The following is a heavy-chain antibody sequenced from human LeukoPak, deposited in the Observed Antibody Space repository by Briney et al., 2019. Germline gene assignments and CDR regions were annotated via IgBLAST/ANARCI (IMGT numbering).Heavy chain of an antibody. V-gene: IGHV4-34*01. D-gene: IGHD3-16*02. CDR1: GGSFSGYY. CDR2: INHSGST. J-gene: IGHJ4*02. CDR3: ARHQGYVWGSYRRNRGAFDY. Sequence: SETLSLTCAVYGGSFSGYYWSWIRQPPGKGLEWIGEINHSGSTNYNPSLKSRVTISVDTSKNQFSLKLSSVTAADTAVYYCARHQGYVWGSYRRNRGAFDYWGQGTLVTVSS.